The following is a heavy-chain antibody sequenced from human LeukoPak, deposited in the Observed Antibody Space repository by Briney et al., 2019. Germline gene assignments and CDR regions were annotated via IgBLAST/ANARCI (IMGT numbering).Heavy chain of an antibody. D-gene: IGHD6-13*01. J-gene: IGHJ2*01. Sequence: GGSLRLSCAASGFTFDDYGMSWVRQAPGKGLEWVSGINWNGGSKGYADSVKGRFTISRDNAKNSLYLQMNSLRAEDTALYYCARGGWYSRSWYWYFDLWGPGTLVTVSS. CDR2: INWNGGSK. CDR3: ARGGWYSRSWYWYFDL. CDR1: GFTFDDYG. V-gene: IGHV3-20*04.